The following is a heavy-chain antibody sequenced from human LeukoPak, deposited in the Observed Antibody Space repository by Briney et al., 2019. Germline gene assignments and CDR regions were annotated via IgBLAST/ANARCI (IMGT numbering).Heavy chain of an antibody. CDR1: GGSISSGGYY. D-gene: IGHD6-6*01. CDR3: ARVAAQGWLGVDY. V-gene: IGHV4-30-4*01. Sequence: PSQTLSLTCTVSGGSISSGGYYWSWIRQPPGKGLEWIGYIYYSGSTYYNPSLKSRVTISVDTSKNQFSLKLSSVTAADTAVYYCARVAAQGWLGVDYWGQGTLVTVSS. J-gene: IGHJ4*02. CDR2: IYYSGST.